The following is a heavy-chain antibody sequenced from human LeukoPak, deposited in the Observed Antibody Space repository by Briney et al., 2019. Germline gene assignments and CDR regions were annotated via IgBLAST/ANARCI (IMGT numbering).Heavy chain of an antibody. D-gene: IGHD1-26*01. CDR2: IYSDGIST. J-gene: IGHJ4*02. CDR3: AREGGSYSNYFDY. CDR1: GFTFSSYW. Sequence: PGGSLRLSCAASGFTFSSYWMHWVRQAPGEGLVWVSRIYSDGISTSYADSVKGRFTISRDNAKNTLYLQMNSLKAEDTAIYYCAREGGSYSNYFDYWGQGTLVTVSS. V-gene: IGHV3-74*01.